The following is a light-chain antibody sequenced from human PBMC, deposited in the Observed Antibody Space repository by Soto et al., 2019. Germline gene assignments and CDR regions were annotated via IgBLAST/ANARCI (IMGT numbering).Light chain of an antibody. CDR1: QRLLHSNGNIF. CDR3: MQALQTPYT. V-gene: IGKV2-28*01. CDR2: LGF. J-gene: IGKJ2*01. Sequence: EIVMTQSPPSLTVTPGEPASISCSSSQRLLHSNGNIFLDWYLQKPGQSPQLLIYLGFNRASGVPDRVSGSAAGTDFTLKISSVEAEDAGVYYCMQALQTPYTFGQGTKLEIK.